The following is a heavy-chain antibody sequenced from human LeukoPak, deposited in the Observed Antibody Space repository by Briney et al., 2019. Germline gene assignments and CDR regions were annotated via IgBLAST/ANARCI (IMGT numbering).Heavy chain of an antibody. J-gene: IGHJ6*02. D-gene: IGHD2-8*01. V-gene: IGHV4-34*01. CDR1: GGPFSGYY. CDR2: INHSGST. CDR3: ARDLFLPMEYCTNGVCSVHNYYYYYGMDV. Sequence: SETLSLTCAVYGGPFSGYYWSWIRQPPGKGLDWIGEINHSGSTNYNPSLKSRVTISVDTSKNQFSLKLSSVTAADTAVYYCARDLFLPMEYCTNGVCSVHNYYYYYGMDVWGQGTTVTVSS.